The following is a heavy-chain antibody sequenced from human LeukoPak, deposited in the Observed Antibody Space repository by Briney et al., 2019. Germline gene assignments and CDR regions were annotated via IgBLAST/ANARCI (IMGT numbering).Heavy chain of an antibody. CDR1: GFTVSTNY. V-gene: IGHV3-66*01. D-gene: IGHD6-19*01. CDR2: IYSGGST. CDR3: ARVGQWLSYYFDY. J-gene: IGHJ4*02. Sequence: PGGSLRLSCVVYGFTVSTNYMSWVRQAPGKGLEWVSLIYSGGSTYYADSVKGRFIISRDNSKNTLYLQMNSLRAEDTAVYYCARVGQWLSYYFDYWGQGTLVTVSS.